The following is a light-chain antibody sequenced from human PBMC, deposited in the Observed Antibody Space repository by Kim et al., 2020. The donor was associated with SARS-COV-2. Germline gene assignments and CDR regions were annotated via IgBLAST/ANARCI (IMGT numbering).Light chain of an antibody. Sequence: LMTQSPATLSVSPGETATLSCRASQSVTMKVAWYQQKAGQGPRLLIYGGSTRATGVPMRFSGSGSGREFTLTIGSLQSEDFAIYHCQQYNDWPLTFGGGTKVEIK. CDR2: GGS. CDR3: QQYNDWPLT. CDR1: QSVTMK. V-gene: IGKV3-15*01. J-gene: IGKJ4*01.